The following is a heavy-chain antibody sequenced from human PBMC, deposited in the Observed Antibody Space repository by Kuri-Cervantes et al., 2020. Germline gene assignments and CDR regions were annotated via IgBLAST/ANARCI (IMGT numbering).Heavy chain of an antibody. Sequence: SETLSLTCTVSGDSINSYYRNWIRQPPGKGLEWIGYIYYSGSTNYNPSLKSRVTISVDTSKNQFSLKLSSVTAADTAVYYCASTMVRGVIIYWGQGTLVTVSS. D-gene: IGHD3-10*01. CDR3: ASTMVRGVIIY. CDR1: GDSINSYY. J-gene: IGHJ4*02. CDR2: IYYSGST. V-gene: IGHV4-59*13.